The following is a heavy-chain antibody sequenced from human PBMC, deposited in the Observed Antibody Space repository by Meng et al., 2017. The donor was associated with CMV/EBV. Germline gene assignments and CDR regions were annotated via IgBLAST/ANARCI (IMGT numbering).Heavy chain of an antibody. CDR3: AKENGTQRQGYGGNSAAPADAFDI. D-gene: IGHD4-23*01. CDR1: GFTFSSYA. Sequence: GESLKISCAASGFTFSSYAMSWVRQAPGKGLEWVSAISGSGGSTYYADSVKGRFTISRDNSKNTLYLQMNSLRAEDTAVYYCAKENGTQRQGYGGNSAAPADAFDIWGQGTMVTVSS. CDR2: ISGSGGST. J-gene: IGHJ3*02. V-gene: IGHV3-23*01.